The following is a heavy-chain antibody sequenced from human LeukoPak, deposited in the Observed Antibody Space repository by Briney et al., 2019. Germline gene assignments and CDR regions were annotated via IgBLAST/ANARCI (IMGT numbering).Heavy chain of an antibody. Sequence: GGSLRLSCAASGLSFSSYTMTWVRQAPGKGLEWVAAISGSGSSTAYADSVRGRLNISRDNFKNMLYLQVNSLRAEDTAIYYCAKESGDDGDFDYWRRGTLVVVSS. CDR1: GLSFSSYT. CDR2: ISGSGSST. CDR3: AKESGDDGDFDY. J-gene: IGHJ4*02. V-gene: IGHV3-23*01. D-gene: IGHD4-17*01.